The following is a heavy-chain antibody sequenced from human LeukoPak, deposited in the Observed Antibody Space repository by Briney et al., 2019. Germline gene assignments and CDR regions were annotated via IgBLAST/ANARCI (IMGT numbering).Heavy chain of an antibody. Sequence: GGSLRLSCAASGFTFSNAWMSWVRQAPGKGLEWVGRIKSKTDGGTTDYAAPVKGRFTISRDDSKNTLYLQMNSLKTEDTAVYYCTTFVNYYGSGNSVDYWGQGTLATVSS. D-gene: IGHD3-10*01. V-gene: IGHV3-15*01. J-gene: IGHJ4*02. CDR3: TTFVNYYGSGNSVDY. CDR2: IKSKTDGGTT. CDR1: GFTFSNAW.